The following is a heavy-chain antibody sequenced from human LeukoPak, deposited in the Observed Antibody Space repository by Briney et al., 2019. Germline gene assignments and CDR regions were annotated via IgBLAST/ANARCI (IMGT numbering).Heavy chain of an antibody. D-gene: IGHD2-15*01. CDR2: IDSSNSPI. CDR3: ARDRCRGGSCYFDY. Sequence: GGSLRLSCAASGLTFSTYNMNWVRQAPGKGLEWVSYIDSSNSPIYYADSVKGRFTISRDNGKNSLYLQMTSLRDEDTAVYYCARDRCRGGSCYFDYWGQGTLVTVSS. V-gene: IGHV3-48*02. J-gene: IGHJ4*02. CDR1: GLTFSTYN.